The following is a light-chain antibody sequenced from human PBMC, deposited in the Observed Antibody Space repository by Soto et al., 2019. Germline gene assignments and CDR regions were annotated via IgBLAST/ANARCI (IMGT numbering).Light chain of an antibody. CDR3: AAWDDSLNGFV. Sequence: QSVLTQPPSASGTPGQRVTMSCSGSSSNIGSNYVYWYQQLPGTAPKLLTYRNDQRPSGVPDRFSGSKSGTSASLAISGLRSEDEADYYCAAWDDSLNGFVFGTGTKVTVL. J-gene: IGLJ1*01. V-gene: IGLV1-47*01. CDR1: SSNIGSNY. CDR2: RND.